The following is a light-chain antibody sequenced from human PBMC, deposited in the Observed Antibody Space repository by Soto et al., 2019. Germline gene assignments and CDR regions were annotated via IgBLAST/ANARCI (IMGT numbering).Light chain of an antibody. CDR2: DAS. V-gene: IGKV1-39*01. Sequence: IQMTQSPSSLSAAVGDRVTITCQVSQNINNYLNWYQQKPGRAPKLLIYDASNLEAGVPSRFSGGGSGTDFTLTISGLQPEDYATYCCQQSYTLRTFGQGTKVDIK. J-gene: IGKJ1*01. CDR3: QQSYTLRT. CDR1: QNINNY.